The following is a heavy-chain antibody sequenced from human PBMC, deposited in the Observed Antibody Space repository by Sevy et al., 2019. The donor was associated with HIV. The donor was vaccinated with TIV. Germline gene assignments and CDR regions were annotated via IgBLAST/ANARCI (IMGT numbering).Heavy chain of an antibody. D-gene: IGHD5-12*01. CDR2: INHSGST. V-gene: IGHV4-34*01. Sequence: SETLSLTCAVYGGSFRRFYWSWIRQPPGKGLEWIGEINHSGSTNYNSSLKSRVTISVDTSKNQFSLKVSSVTAADTAVYYCASTLGYSGTYYFDYWGQGTLVTVSS. CDR1: GGSFRRFY. J-gene: IGHJ4*02. CDR3: ASTLGYSGTYYFDY.